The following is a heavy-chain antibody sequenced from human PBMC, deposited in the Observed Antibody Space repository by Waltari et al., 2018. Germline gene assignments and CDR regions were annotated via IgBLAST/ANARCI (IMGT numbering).Heavy chain of an antibody. J-gene: IGHJ4*02. CDR3: ASQSTTLFDY. Sequence: QVQLVESGGGVVQPGRSLRLSCAASGFTVIRFGRHWVRQAPGKGLEWVAVIWHDGSNEYYVDSVKGRFTISRDNSKNTLYLQMNSLRAEDSAVYYCASQSTTLFDYWGQGTLVTVSS. CDR1: GFTVIRFG. V-gene: IGHV3-33*01. D-gene: IGHD2-15*01. CDR2: IWHDGSNE.